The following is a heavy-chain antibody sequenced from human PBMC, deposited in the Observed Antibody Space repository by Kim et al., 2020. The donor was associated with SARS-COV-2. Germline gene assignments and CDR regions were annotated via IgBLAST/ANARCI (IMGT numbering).Heavy chain of an antibody. J-gene: IGHJ2*01. CDR2: IIPIFGTA. CDR1: GGTFSSYA. D-gene: IGHD6-6*01. CDR3: ARGGWVSHSSSSSFHYWYFDL. V-gene: IGHV1-69*13. Sequence: SVKVSCKASGGTFSSYAISWVRQAPGQGLEWMGGIIPIFGTANYAQKFQGRVTITADESTSTAYMELSSLRSEDTAVYYCARGGWVSHSSSSSFHYWYFDLWGRGTLVTVSS.